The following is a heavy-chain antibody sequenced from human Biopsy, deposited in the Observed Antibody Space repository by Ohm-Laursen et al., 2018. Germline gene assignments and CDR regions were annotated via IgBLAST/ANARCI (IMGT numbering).Heavy chain of an antibody. CDR2: IYYTGST. V-gene: IGHV4-59*08. CDR3: ARRGSGGRSFDY. Sequence: SDTLSLTCPVSGGSISSYYWSWIRQPPGKGLEWIGYIYYTGSTNYNPSLKSRVTISVDTSMNHLSLRLTSVTAADTAVYYCARRGSGGRSFDYWGQGSLVTVSS. CDR1: GGSISSYY. J-gene: IGHJ4*02. D-gene: IGHD2-15*01.